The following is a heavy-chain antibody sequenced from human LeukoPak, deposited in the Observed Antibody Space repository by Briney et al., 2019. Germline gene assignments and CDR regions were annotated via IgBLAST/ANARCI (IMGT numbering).Heavy chain of an antibody. CDR2: ISYDGSNK. CDR3: AKDRVVIMPASLNY. Sequence: TGRSLRLSCAASGFTFSSYAMHWVRQAPGKGLEWVAVISYDGSNKYYADSVKGRFTISRDNSKNTLYLQMNSLRAEDTAVYYCAKDRVVIMPASLNYWGQGTLVTVSS. J-gene: IGHJ4*02. D-gene: IGHD2-21*01. V-gene: IGHV3-30-3*01. CDR1: GFTFSSYA.